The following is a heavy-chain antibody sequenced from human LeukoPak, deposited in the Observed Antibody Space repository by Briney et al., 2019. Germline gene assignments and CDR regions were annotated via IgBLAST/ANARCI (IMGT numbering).Heavy chain of an antibody. V-gene: IGHV3-74*01. Sequence: GGSLRLSCAASGFTFSSYWMHWVRQAPGKGLVWVSRINSDGSSTSYADSVKGRFTISRDNAKNTLYLQMNSLRAEDTAVYYCARGPVPTYDFWSGGYNWFDPWGQGTLVTVSS. D-gene: IGHD3-3*01. J-gene: IGHJ5*02. CDR3: ARGPVPTYDFWSGGYNWFDP. CDR1: GFTFSSYW. CDR2: INSDGSST.